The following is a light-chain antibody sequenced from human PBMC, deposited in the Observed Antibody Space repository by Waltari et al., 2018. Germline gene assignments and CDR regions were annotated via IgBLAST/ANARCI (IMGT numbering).Light chain of an antibody. Sequence: EIVMTQSPATLSVSPGERATLSCRASQTVSTHLVWYQHKPGQAPRLLIYDAFTRATGVPARFSGSGSGTEFTLTISSLQSEDFAVYYCQHYNNWPPVITFGGGTKVEIK. J-gene: IGKJ4*01. CDR3: QHYNNWPPVIT. V-gene: IGKV3-15*01. CDR2: DAF. CDR1: QTVSTH.